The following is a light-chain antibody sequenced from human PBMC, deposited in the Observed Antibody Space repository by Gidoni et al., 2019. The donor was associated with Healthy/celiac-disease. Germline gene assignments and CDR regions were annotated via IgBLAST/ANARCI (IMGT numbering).Light chain of an antibody. CDR1: QSVRIN. Sequence: EIVMTQSPATLSVSPGERATLSCRASQSVRINLAWYQQKPGQAPRLIIYGASTRATGIPARFSGSGSGTEFTLTISSLQSEDFAVYYCQQYNNWPTWTFGQGTKVEIK. CDR2: GAS. CDR3: QQYNNWPTWT. J-gene: IGKJ1*01. V-gene: IGKV3-15*01.